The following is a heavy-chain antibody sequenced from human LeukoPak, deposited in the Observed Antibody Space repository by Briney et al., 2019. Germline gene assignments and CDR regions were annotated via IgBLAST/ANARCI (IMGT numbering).Heavy chain of an antibody. CDR2: IYYTGNT. J-gene: IGHJ6*03. CDR3: ARDTSSYDSSHYYYMDV. CDR1: GVSISSSYSY. V-gene: IGHV4-39*07. Sequence: SETLSLTCTVSGVSISSSYSYWGWIRQPPGMGLEWFGSIYYTGNTYYNASLKSQVSISIDTSKNQFSLKLSPVTAADAAVYYCARDTSSYDSSHYYYMDVWGKGTTVTVSS. D-gene: IGHD3-22*01.